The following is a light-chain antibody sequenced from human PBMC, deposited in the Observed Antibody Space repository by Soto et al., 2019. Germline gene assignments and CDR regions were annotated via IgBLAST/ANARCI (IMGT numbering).Light chain of an antibody. CDR3: QQYNDWWT. V-gene: IGKV3-15*01. CDR1: QSVSSN. CDR2: GAS. Sequence: IVMTQSPATLSVSPGDRATLSCRASQSVSSNLAWYQQKPVQAPRLLIYGASTRATGIPARFSGSGSGTEFTLTISSLQSEDFAVYYCQQYNDWWTFGQGTRVEIK. J-gene: IGKJ1*01.